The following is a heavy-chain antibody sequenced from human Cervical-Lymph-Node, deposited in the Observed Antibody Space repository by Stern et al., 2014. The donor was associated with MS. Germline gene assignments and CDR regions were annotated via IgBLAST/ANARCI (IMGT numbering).Heavy chain of an antibody. Sequence: VQLVQSGSEVKKPGASVKVSCKASEYTHNNYLIHWVRQAPGQRPDWMGVINPSGATNYAQKVQDRVTMTTDASTSTFYMELSRLRSEDTAVYYCAVRYCSGGRCYSVPDVWGQGTKVIVS. D-gene: IGHD2-15*01. V-gene: IGHV1-46*02. CDR1: EYTHNNYL. CDR3: AVRYCSGGRCYSVPDV. J-gene: IGHJ6*02. CDR2: INPSGAT.